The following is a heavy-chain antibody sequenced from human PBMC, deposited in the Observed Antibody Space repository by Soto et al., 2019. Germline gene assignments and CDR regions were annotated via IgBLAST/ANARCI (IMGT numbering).Heavy chain of an antibody. CDR1: GFTFGHAW. V-gene: IGHV3-15*07. CDR2: IKSEPDGGTT. Sequence: GGSLRLSCAASGFTFGHAWMDWVRQAPGKGLEWVGRIKSEPDGGTTDYAAPVKGRFTISRDDSKYMLFLQMNSLKIEDTAVYYCMTDPPKLLGPFDYWGQGTLVTVSS. D-gene: IGHD3-16*01. J-gene: IGHJ4*01. CDR3: MTDPPKLLGPFDY.